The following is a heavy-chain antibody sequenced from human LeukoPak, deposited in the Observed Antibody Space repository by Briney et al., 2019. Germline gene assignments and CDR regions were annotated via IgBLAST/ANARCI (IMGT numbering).Heavy chain of an antibody. CDR3: ARVVRTYDFWSGFNWFDP. Sequence: GASVKVSCKASGYTFTSYGISWVRQAPGQGLEWMGWISAYNGNTNYAQKLQGRVTMTTDTSTSTAYMELRSLRSDDTAVYYCARVVRTYDFWSGFNWFDPWGQGTLVTVSS. V-gene: IGHV1-18*01. J-gene: IGHJ5*02. CDR1: GYTFTSYG. D-gene: IGHD3-3*01. CDR2: ISAYNGNT.